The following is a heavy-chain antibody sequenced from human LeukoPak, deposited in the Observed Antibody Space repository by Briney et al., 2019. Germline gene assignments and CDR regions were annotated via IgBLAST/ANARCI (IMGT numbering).Heavy chain of an antibody. CDR3: VSFYETC. CDR2: IYSGGST. D-gene: IGHD2/OR15-2a*01. J-gene: IGHJ4*02. Sequence: GGSLRLPCAVSGFIVSSDYMSWVRQAPGKGLEWVSTIYSGGSTYYADSVKGRFTISKDNAKNTVYLQMNSLRAEDTAVYYCVSFYETCWGRGTLVTVSS. CDR1: GFIVSSDY. V-gene: IGHV3-53*01.